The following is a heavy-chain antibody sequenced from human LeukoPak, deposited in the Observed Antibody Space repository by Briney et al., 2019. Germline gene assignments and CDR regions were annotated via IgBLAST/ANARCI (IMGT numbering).Heavy chain of an antibody. D-gene: IGHD3-9*01. CDR3: ARDLYYDILTGPTLFDP. J-gene: IGHJ5*02. Sequence: SETLSLTCAVYGGSFSGYYWSWIRQPPGKGLEWIGEINHSGSTNYNPSLKSRVTISVDTSKNQFSLKLSSVTAADTAVYYCARDLYYDILTGPTLFDPWGQGTLVTVSS. CDR2: INHSGST. V-gene: IGHV4-34*01. CDR1: GGSFSGYY.